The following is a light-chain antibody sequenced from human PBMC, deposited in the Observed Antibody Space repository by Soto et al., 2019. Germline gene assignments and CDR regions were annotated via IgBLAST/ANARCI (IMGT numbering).Light chain of an antibody. CDR1: QSVSNW. CDR3: QQSYSTPT. V-gene: IGKV1-5*01. Sequence: DIQMTQSPSTLSASVGERVTITCRASQSVSNWLAWYQQKPGKAPKLLIYDVSSLESGVPSRFSGSGSGTDFTLTISSLQLEDFATYYCQQSYSTPTFGQGTRLEIK. CDR2: DVS. J-gene: IGKJ5*01.